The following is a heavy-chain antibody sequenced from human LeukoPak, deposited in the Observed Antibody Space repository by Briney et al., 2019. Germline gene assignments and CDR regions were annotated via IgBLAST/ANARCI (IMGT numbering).Heavy chain of an antibody. Sequence: ASVKVSCKASGYTFTSYYMHWVRQAPGQGLEWMGIINPSGGSTSYAQKFQGRVTMTRDTSTSTVYKELSSLRSEDTAVYYCARDQGEAYYFDYWGQGTLDTVSS. CDR3: ARDQGEAYYFDY. J-gene: IGHJ4*02. CDR2: INPSGGST. V-gene: IGHV1-46*01. D-gene: IGHD3-10*01. CDR1: GYTFTSYY.